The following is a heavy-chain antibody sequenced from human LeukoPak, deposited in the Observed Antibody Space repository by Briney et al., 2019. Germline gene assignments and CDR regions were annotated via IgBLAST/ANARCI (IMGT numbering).Heavy chain of an antibody. CDR3: TTVPPNYYYGSGSYYNGDDY. CDR2: IKSKTDGGTT. CDR1: GFTFSNAW. Sequence: GGSLRLSCAVSGFTFSNAWMSWVRQAPGKGLEWVGRIKSKTDGGTTDYAAPVKGRFTISRDDSKNTLYLQMNSLKTEDTAVYYCTTVPPNYYYGSGSYYNGDDYWGQGTLVTVSS. V-gene: IGHV3-15*01. J-gene: IGHJ4*02. D-gene: IGHD3-10*01.